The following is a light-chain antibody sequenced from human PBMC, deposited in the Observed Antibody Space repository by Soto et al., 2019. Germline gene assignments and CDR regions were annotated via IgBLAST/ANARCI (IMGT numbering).Light chain of an antibody. Sequence: EIVMTQSPATLSVSTGERATLSCRASQSFSSNLAWYQQKPCQAPRLLIYGASTRATAIPPRFSGTGSGTDFTLTISSLQSEAFAVYYCQHYNNWPQDTFGQGTKVDIK. CDR3: QHYNNWPQDT. CDR1: QSFSSN. J-gene: IGKJ2*01. CDR2: GAS. V-gene: IGKV3-15*01.